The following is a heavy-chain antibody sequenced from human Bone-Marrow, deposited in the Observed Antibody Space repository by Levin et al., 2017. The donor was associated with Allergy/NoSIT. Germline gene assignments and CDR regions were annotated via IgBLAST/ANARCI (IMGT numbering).Heavy chain of an antibody. V-gene: IGHV3-72*01. CDR1: GFTISDYF. J-gene: IGHJ5*02. CDR3: TRLYTYSSSSP. CDR2: SRNKANSYTT. D-gene: IGHD6-6*01. Sequence: GGSLRLSCAASGFTISDYFMDWVRQAPGKGLEWVGRSRNKANSYTTEYAASVKGRFTISRDDSGNSLYLQINSLKTEDTAVYYCTRLYTYSSSSPWGQGTLVTVSS.